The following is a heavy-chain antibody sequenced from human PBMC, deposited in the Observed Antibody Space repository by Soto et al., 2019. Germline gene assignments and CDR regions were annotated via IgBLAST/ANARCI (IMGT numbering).Heavy chain of an antibody. CDR3: AKVGGKWELQLGAFFDY. J-gene: IGHJ4*02. D-gene: IGHD1-26*01. V-gene: IGHV3-23*01. CDR2: ISGSGGST. CDR1: GFTFSSYA. Sequence: EVQLLESGGGLVQPGGSLRLSCAASGFTFSSYAMSWVRQAPGKGLEWVSAISGSGGSTYYADSVKGRFTISRDNSKNTLYMQMNSLRAEDTAVYYCAKVGGKWELQLGAFFDYWGQGTLVTVSS.